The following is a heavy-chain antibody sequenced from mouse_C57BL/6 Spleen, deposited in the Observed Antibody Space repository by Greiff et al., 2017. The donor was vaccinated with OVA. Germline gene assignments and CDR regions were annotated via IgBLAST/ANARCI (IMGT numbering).Heavy chain of an antibody. CDR1: GYSFTGYY. Sequence: EVQVVESGPELVKPGASVKISCKASGYSFTGYYMNWVKQSPEKSLEWIGEINPSTGGTTYNQKFKAKATLTVDKSSSTAYMQLKSLTSEDSAVYYCALTTVVAKGFAYWGQGTLVTVSA. CDR2: INPSTGGT. D-gene: IGHD1-1*01. V-gene: IGHV1-42*01. J-gene: IGHJ3*01. CDR3: ALTTVVAKGFAY.